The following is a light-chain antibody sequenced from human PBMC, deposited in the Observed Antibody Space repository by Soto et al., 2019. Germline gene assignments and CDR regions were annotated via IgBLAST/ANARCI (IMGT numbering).Light chain of an antibody. CDR1: QSFGRW. CDR3: QEYKTGPGYN. CDR2: KTS. J-gene: IGKJ2*01. Sequence: DIQMTQSPSTLSASVGDRVTITCRASQSFGRWLAWYQQKPGQAPELLIYKTSTLERGVPSRFSGSGSGTEFTLTISSLQPDDFATYYCQEYKTGPGYNFGQGTRLEIK. V-gene: IGKV1-5*03.